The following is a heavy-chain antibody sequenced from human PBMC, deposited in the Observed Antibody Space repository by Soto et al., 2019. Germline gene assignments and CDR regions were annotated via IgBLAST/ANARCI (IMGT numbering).Heavy chain of an antibody. CDR2: ISYDGSNK. CDR1: GFTFSSYA. V-gene: IGHV3-30-3*01. J-gene: IGHJ6*02. D-gene: IGHD5-12*01. CDR3: ARDVSGYHYYYYYGMDV. Sequence: QVQLVESGGGVVQPGRSLRLSCAASGFTFSSYAMHWVRQAPGKGLEWVAVISYDGSNKYYADSVKGRFTISRDNSKNTLYLQMNSLRAEDTAVYYCARDVSGYHYYYYYGMDVWGQGTTVTVSS.